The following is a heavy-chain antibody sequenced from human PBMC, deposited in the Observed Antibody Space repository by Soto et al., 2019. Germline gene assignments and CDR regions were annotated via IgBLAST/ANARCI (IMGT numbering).Heavy chain of an antibody. CDR2: INHSGST. Sequence: SETLSLTCAVYGGSFSGYYWSWVRQSPRKGLEWIGEINHSGSTNYNPSLKSRVTISVDTSKNQFSLKLSSVTAADTAVYYCARKVIPWYSSSWSYYYYYGMDVWGQGTTVTVS. CDR3: ARKVIPWYSSSWSYYYYYGMDV. D-gene: IGHD6-13*01. V-gene: IGHV4-34*01. J-gene: IGHJ6*02. CDR1: GGSFSGYY.